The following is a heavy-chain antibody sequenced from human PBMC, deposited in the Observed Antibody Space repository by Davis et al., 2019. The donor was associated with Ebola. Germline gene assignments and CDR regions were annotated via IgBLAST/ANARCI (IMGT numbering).Heavy chain of an antibody. CDR2: IIPILGIA. D-gene: IGHD2-21*01. V-gene: IGHV1-69*04. CDR1: GYTFTSYG. Sequence: AASVKVSCKASGYTFTSYGISWVRQAPGQGLEWMGRIIPILGIANYAQKFQGRVTITADKSTSTAYMELSSLRSEDTAVYYCARDHPDIVGVYNWFDPWGQGTLVTVSS. CDR3: ARDHPDIVGVYNWFDP. J-gene: IGHJ5*02.